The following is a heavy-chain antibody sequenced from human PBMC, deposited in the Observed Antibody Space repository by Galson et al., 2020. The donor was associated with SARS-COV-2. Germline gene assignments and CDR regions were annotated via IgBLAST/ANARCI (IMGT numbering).Heavy chain of an antibody. Sequence: ASVKVSCKASASTFTGYYMHWVRQAPGQGLEWMGWINPNSGGTHYAQKFQGWVTMTRDTSISTAYMELSRLGSDDTAVYYCARGYSSGVNTPLDYWRQGTLVTVYS. J-gene: IGHJ4*02. CDR2: INPNSGGT. D-gene: IGHD6-19*01. CDR3: ARGYSSGVNTPLDY. V-gene: IGHV1-2*04. CDR1: ASTFTGYY.